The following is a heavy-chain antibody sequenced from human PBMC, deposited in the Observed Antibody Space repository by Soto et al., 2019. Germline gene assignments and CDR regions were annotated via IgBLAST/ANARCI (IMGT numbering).Heavy chain of an antibody. Sequence: EVQLVESGGGLVQAGGSLRLSCAASGLTFSTLEMNWVRQAPGKGLEWVSYITSRGDTQYYADSVKGRFTISRDNAKNSLFLQMNSLRGEDTAVYYCAKDGICIDGSCFPAFESWGQGTLVAVSS. V-gene: IGHV3-48*03. CDR1: GLTFSTLE. D-gene: IGHD2-15*01. CDR2: ITSRGDTQ. CDR3: AKDGICIDGSCFPAFES. J-gene: IGHJ4*02.